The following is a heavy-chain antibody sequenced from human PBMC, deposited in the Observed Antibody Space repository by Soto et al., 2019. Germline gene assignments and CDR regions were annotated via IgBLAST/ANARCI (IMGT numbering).Heavy chain of an antibody. V-gene: IGHV4-61*01. D-gene: IGHD5-12*01. CDR3: ARVQMATLYFDY. CDR1: GDSVSSDRYF. CDR2: VSYTGDT. Sequence: SETLSLTCTVSGDSVSSDRYFWTWIRQPPGKGLEWIAYVSYTGDTNYNPSLKSRVTISVDTSRNQFSLKLSSVTAADTAVYYCARVQMATLYFDYWGQGTLVTVSS. J-gene: IGHJ4*02.